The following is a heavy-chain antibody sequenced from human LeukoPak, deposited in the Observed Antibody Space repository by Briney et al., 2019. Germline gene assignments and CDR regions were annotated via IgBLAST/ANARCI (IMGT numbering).Heavy chain of an antibody. CDR2: IYSGGST. V-gene: IGHV3-66*02. D-gene: IGHD2-2*01. Sequence: GGSLRLSCAASGFWFYKYAMNWVRQTPGKELEWVSVIYSGGSTYYADSVKGRFTISRDNSKNTLYLQLNSLRPEDTAVYYCARDAPAGGKPEYFFDHWGQGTLVTVSS. CDR1: GFWFYKYA. CDR3: ARDAPAGGKPEYFFDH. J-gene: IGHJ4*02.